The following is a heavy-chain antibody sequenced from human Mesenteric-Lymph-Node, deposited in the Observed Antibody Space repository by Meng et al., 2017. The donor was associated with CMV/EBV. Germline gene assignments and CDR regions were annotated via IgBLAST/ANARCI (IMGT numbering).Heavy chain of an antibody. J-gene: IGHJ4*02. D-gene: IGHD3-9*01. Sequence: QVQLPQRGAGLLKPSETLSVTCAVYGGSFSGYYWNWIRQSPEKGLEWIGEINHSGSTTYNPSFTSRIIISVDTSTNQISLNMSSVTAADTAVYYCARGSSYDILTGYFDYWGQGALVTVSS. CDR2: INHSGST. CDR1: GGSFSGYY. V-gene: IGHV4-34*01. CDR3: ARGSSYDILTGYFDY.